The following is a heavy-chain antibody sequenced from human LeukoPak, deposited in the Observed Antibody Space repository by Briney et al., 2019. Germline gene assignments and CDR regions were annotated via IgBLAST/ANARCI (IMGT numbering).Heavy chain of an antibody. CDR3: ARDRYSSGWHYFDY. CDR2: INYSGST. J-gene: IGHJ4*02. Sequence: KPSETLSLTCTVSGGSISSSSYYWGWIRQPPGKGLEWIGSINYSGSTYYDPSLKSRVTISVDTSKNQFSLKLSSVTAADTAVYYCARDRYSSGWHYFDYWGQGTLVTVSS. D-gene: IGHD6-19*01. V-gene: IGHV4-39*07. CDR1: GGSISSSSYY.